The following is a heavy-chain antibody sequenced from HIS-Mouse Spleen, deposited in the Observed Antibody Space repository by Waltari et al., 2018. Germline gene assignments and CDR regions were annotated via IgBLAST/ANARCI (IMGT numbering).Heavy chain of an antibody. D-gene: IGHD6-13*01. Sequence: QLQLQESGPGLVKPSETLSLTCTVSGGSISSRSYYWGWIRQPPGKGLEWIGSIYYSGSPYYNPSLKSRVTISVDTSKNQFSLKLSSVTAADTAVYYCAREIPYSSSWYDWYFDLWGRDTLVTVSS. J-gene: IGHJ2*01. V-gene: IGHV4-39*07. CDR3: AREIPYSSSWYDWYFDL. CDR1: GGSISSRSYY. CDR2: IYYSGSP.